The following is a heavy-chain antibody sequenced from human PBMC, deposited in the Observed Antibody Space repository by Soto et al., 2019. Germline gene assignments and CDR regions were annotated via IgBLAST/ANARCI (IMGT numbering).Heavy chain of an antibody. CDR3: AGVGGFLLPSTGDSYRNLFYF. V-gene: IGHV4-59*08. D-gene: IGHD2-21*02. Sequence: PSETLSLTCTVPGGSISSYYWTWIRQPPGKGLEWIGYIYYSGSTNYNPSLKSRVTISVDTSKNHFSLRLSPATAADTAVYYCAGVGGFLLPSTGDSYRNLFYFWGGGSLVTVSA. CDR2: IYYSGST. CDR1: GGSISSYY. J-gene: IGHJ1*01.